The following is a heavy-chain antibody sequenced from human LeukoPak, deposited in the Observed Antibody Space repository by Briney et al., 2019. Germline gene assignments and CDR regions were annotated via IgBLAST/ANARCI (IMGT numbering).Heavy chain of an antibody. D-gene: IGHD4/OR15-4a*01. CDR2: FNWNGGRT. V-gene: IGHV3-20*04. CDR1: GFTFDDYG. J-gene: IGHJ4*02. Sequence: GGSLRLSCAASGFTFDDYGMSGVREAPGKGVEWVSGFNWNGGRTGYADCVKGRFTISRDNAKNSLYLQMNSLRAEDTALYYCARGALVAFFIDYWGQGTLVTVSS. CDR3: ARGALVAFFIDY.